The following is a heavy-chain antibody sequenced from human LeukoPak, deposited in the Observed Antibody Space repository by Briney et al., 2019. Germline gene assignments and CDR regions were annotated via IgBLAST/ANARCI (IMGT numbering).Heavy chain of an antibody. J-gene: IGHJ5*02. CDR1: GYSFTSKW. D-gene: IGHD2-15*01. CDR3: VRRGAATCSGWGLDP. Sequence: GESLKISCKGSGYSFTSKWIGWVRQLPGKGLEWMGIIYPGDSDTRYSPSFQGQVTISADKSISTAYLQWSSLKASDTAMYYCVRRGAATCSGWGLDPWGQGTLVTVSS. V-gene: IGHV5-51*01. CDR2: IYPGDSDT.